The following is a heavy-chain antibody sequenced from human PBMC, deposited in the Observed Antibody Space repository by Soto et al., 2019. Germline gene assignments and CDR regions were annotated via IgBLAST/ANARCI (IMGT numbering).Heavy chain of an antibody. CDR1: GFTFSSYW. CDR3: TRLPVDTSTGIDY. D-gene: IGHD5-18*01. Sequence: PGGSLRLSCTASGFTFSSYWMHWVRQAPGKRLVWVSRINSDGRLTNYADSVKGRFTISRDNAKNTLYLQMNSLRAEDTALYYCTRLPVDTSTGIDYWGQGTLVTVSS. CDR2: INSDGRLT. J-gene: IGHJ4*02. V-gene: IGHV3-74*01.